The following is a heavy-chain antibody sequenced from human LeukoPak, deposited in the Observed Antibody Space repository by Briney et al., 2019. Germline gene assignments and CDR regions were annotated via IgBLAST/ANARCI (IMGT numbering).Heavy chain of an antibody. CDR2: MNPNSGNT. CDR1: GYTFTGYD. Sequence: ASVKVSCKASGYTFTGYDINWVRQATGQGLEWMGWMNPNSGNTGYAQKFQGRVTMTRNTSISTAYMELSSLRSEDTAVYYCARGSYGSGSYYIDYWGQGTLVTVSS. CDR3: ARGSYGSGSYYIDY. D-gene: IGHD3-10*01. V-gene: IGHV1-8*01. J-gene: IGHJ4*02.